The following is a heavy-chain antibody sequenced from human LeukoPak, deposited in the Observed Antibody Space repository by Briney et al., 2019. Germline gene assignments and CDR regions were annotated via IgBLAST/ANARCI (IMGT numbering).Heavy chain of an antibody. V-gene: IGHV1-69*04. Sequence: ASVQVSCKASGGTFSSYAISWLRQAPGQGLEWMGRIIPILGIANYAQKFQGRVTITADNSTSTAYLDLSSLRSADTAVYYCARDPREGSALADYWGQGTLVTVSS. CDR3: ARDPREGSALADY. CDR2: IIPILGIA. CDR1: GGTFSSYA. J-gene: IGHJ4*02. D-gene: IGHD6-19*01.